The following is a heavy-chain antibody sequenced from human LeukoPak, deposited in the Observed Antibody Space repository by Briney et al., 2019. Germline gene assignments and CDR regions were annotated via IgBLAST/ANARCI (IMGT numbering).Heavy chain of an antibody. CDR3: ARGPPNWGYDY. D-gene: IGHD7-27*01. V-gene: IGHV1-8*01. CDR1: GYTFTSYD. J-gene: IGHJ4*02. Sequence: ASVKVSCKASGYTFTSYDFNWVRQATGQRPEWMGWMSPNSGDTGYAQKFQDRVTMTRNTSISTAYMELSSLRSDDTAVYYCARGPPNWGYDYWGPGTLVTVST. CDR2: MSPNSGDT.